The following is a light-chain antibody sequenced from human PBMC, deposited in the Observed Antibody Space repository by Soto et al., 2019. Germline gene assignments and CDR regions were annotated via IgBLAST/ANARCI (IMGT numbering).Light chain of an antibody. V-gene: IGKV3-15*01. CDR1: QSVRND. J-gene: IGKJ2*03. CDR3: QQYNNWYS. Sequence: EIVMTQSPATLSVSPGERATISCRASQSVRNDLAWYQQKPGKAPRVLVYGASTTATGVPARFSGSGSGTEFTLTISSLQSEDSAVYYCQQYNNWYSFGQGTKLEIK. CDR2: GAS.